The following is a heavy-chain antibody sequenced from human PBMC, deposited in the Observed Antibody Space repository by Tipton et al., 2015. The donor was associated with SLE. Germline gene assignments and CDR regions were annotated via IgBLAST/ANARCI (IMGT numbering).Heavy chain of an antibody. Sequence: SLRLSCAASGFSFTTYIMHWVRQAPGKGLEWVALISYDGTNKYYADSVEGRFTISRDNSKNTLSLEMHSLRGEDTAVYYFARGVAIYWITYYDYYMDVWGKGTTVTVSS. CDR2: ISYDGTNK. D-gene: IGHD2-2*03. CDR3: ARGVAIYWITYYDYYMDV. V-gene: IGHV3-30*04. CDR1: GFSFTTYI. J-gene: IGHJ6*03.